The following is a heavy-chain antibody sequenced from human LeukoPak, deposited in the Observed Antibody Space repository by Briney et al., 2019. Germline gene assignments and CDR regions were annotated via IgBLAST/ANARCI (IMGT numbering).Heavy chain of an antibody. CDR2: MNPNSGDT. Sequence: ASVKVSCKASGYTFSSYDINWVRQATGQGLEWIGWMNPNSGDTGYAQKFQDRVTMTRNTSINTAYMELSSLRSEDTGVYYCARGPPVSSSSDYWGQGTLVTVS. D-gene: IGHD6-13*01. CDR1: GYTFSSYD. J-gene: IGHJ4*02. V-gene: IGHV1-8*01. CDR3: ARGPPVSSSSDY.